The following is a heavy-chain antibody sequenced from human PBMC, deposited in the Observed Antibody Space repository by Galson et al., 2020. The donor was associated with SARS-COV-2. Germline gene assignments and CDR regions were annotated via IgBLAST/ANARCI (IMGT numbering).Heavy chain of an antibody. D-gene: IGHD6-13*01. CDR1: GFTFSSYG. V-gene: IGHV3-30*03. CDR2: ISYDGSNK. CDR3: ATTSDLAAAGYFDY. Sequence: SCAASGFTFSSYGMHWVRQAPGKGLEWVAVISYDGSNKYYADSVKGRFTISRDNSKNTLYLQMNSLRAEDTAVYYCATTSDLAAAGYFDYWGQGTLVTVSS. J-gene: IGHJ4*02.